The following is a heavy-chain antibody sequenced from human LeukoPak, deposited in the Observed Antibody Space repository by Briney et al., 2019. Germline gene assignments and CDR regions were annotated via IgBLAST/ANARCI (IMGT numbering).Heavy chain of an antibody. CDR2: ISGSGGST. Sequence: GGSLRLSCAASGFTFSSYAMSWVRQAPGKGLEWVSAISGSGGSTYYADSVKGRFTISRDNSKNTLYLQMNSLRAEDTAVYYCAKDLAYDILTGYYTRGAFDIWGQGTMVTVSS. V-gene: IGHV3-23*01. CDR1: GFTFSSYA. CDR3: AKDLAYDILTGYYTRGAFDI. J-gene: IGHJ3*02. D-gene: IGHD3-9*01.